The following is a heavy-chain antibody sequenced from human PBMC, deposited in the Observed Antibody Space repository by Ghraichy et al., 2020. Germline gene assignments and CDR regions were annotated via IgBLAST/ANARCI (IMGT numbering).Heavy chain of an antibody. Sequence: TLSLTCAVSGGSINSSSFSWSWIRQPPGKGLEWIGYIYHSGTTYYNPSLKSRVTISLDGSKNQFSLRLNSVTAADTAVYYCARAPYDDDGFYDDGFDIWGQGTMFTVSS. D-gene: IGHD3-22*01. J-gene: IGHJ3*02. V-gene: IGHV4-30-2*01. CDR1: GGSINSSSFS. CDR2: IYHSGTT. CDR3: ARAPYDDDGFYDDGFDI.